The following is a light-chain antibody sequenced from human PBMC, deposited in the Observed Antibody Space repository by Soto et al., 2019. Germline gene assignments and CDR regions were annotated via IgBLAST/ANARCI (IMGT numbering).Light chain of an antibody. J-gene: IGKJ4*01. CDR3: QLRTYLPLP. Sequence: VSLSKRERATLSCRAGQRVSSSYLAGYQQKPGQAPRLLIFDAYNRATGIPGRFSGSGSGTDFTLTISSLEPEDFAVYYCQLRTYLPLPFGGRT. V-gene: IGKV3D-20*02. CDR2: DAY. CDR1: QRVSSSY.